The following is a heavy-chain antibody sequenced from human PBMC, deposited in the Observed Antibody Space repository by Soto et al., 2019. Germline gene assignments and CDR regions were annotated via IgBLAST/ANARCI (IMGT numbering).Heavy chain of an antibody. CDR1: GGTFGNSA. CDR3: ARDKDRQQLGGNYYYGIDV. J-gene: IGHJ6*02. V-gene: IGHV1-69*12. D-gene: IGHD2-15*01. Sequence: QVQLVQSGAEVKKPGSSVTVSCKASGGTFGNSAISWVRQAPGQGLEWMGGIIPIFSTPDYAQKFQGRITLTADDSTTTAYMELTSLKSEDTAVYSCARDKDRQQLGGNYYYGIDVWGQGTTVTVSS. CDR2: IIPIFSTP.